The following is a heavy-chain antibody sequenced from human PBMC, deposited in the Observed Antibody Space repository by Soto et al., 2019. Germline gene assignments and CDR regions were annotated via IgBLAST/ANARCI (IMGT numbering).Heavy chain of an antibody. CDR1: GGSIGSGGYW. Sequence: QVQLQESGPGLMQPSQTLSLTCTVSGGSIGSGGYWCSWIRQHPVRGLEWIGFVSYTGNTQYNPSLKSRVNISVDSSTKQFSLKLSSVTAADTAVYYCARGTLVWGQGTLVTVSS. CDR2: VSYTGNT. J-gene: IGHJ4*02. D-gene: IGHD2-2*01. CDR3: ARGTLV. V-gene: IGHV4-31*03.